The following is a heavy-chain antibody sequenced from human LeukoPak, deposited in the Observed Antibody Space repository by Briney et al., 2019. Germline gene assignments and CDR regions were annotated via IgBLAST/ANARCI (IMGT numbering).Heavy chain of an antibody. D-gene: IGHD3-10*01. V-gene: IGHV3-43*01. J-gene: IGHJ4*02. CDR3: ARGGVIMGLFDY. Sequence: GGSLRLPCAASGFTFDDHAMHWVRQVPGKGLEWVSVVTWDGGTGYYADSVKGRFTISRDNIKNSLYLQMNSLRTEDTALYYCARGGVIMGLFDYWGQGTLVTVSS. CDR2: VTWDGGTG. CDR1: GFTFDDHA.